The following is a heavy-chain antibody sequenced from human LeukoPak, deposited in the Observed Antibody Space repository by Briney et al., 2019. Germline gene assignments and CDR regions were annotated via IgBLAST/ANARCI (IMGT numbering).Heavy chain of an antibody. V-gene: IGHV1-18*04. Sequence: ASVKVSCKASGYTFTGYYMHWVRQAPGQGLEWMGWISAYNGNTNYAQKLQGRVTMTTDTSTSTAYMELRSLRSDDTAVYYCARDPRGILVARNDYWGQGTLVTVSS. CDR1: GYTFTGYY. CDR3: ARDPRGILVARNDY. J-gene: IGHJ4*02. D-gene: IGHD2-15*01. CDR2: ISAYNGNT.